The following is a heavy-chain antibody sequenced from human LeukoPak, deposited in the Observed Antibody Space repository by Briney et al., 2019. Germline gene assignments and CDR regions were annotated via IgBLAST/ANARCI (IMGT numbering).Heavy chain of an antibody. J-gene: IGHJ4*02. CDR3: ARERTSGREFDY. CDR2: IYYSGST. CDR1: GGSISNYY. V-gene: IGHV4-59*01. D-gene: IGHD1-26*01. Sequence: PSETLSLTCSVSGGSISNYYWSWIRQPPGKGLEWIGYIYYSGSTNYNPSLKSRVTISVDTSKNQFSLKLSSVTAADTAVYFCARERTSGREFDYWGRGTPVTVSS.